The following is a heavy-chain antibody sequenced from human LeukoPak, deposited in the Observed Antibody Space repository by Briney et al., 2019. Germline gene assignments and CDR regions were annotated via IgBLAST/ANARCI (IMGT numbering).Heavy chain of an antibody. CDR1: GYTFTSYG. Sequence: GASVKVSCKASGYTFTSYGISWVRQAPGQGLEWMGWISAYNGNTNYAQKLQGRVTMTRNTSISTAYMELSSLRSEDTAVYYCARDRARFPGGDMDVWGKGTTVTVSS. CDR3: ARDRARFPGGDMDV. CDR2: ISAYNGNT. V-gene: IGHV1-18*01. D-gene: IGHD3-3*01. J-gene: IGHJ6*03.